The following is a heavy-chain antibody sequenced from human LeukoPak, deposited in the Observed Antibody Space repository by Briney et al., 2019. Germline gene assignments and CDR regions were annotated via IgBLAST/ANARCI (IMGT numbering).Heavy chain of an antibody. Sequence: GGSLRLSCSASGFTFSSYAMHWVRQAPGKGLEWVAVISYDGSNKYYADSVKGRFTISRDNSKNMLYLQMNSLRAEDTAVYYCAKELASCCYFDYWGQGTLVTVSS. CDR2: ISYDGSNK. V-gene: IGHV3-30-3*01. J-gene: IGHJ4*02. CDR1: GFTFSSYA. CDR3: AKELASCCYFDY. D-gene: IGHD2-2*01.